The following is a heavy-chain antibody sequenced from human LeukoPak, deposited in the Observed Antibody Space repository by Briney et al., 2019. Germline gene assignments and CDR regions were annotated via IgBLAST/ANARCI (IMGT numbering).Heavy chain of an antibody. D-gene: IGHD2-2*01. V-gene: IGHV4-59*01. Sequence: SETLSLTCTVSGGSISSYYWSWIRQPPGKGLEWIGYIYYSGSTNYNPSLKSRVTISVDTSKNQFSLKLSSVTAADTAVYYCARSGYCSSTSCYEYVGYYYYYMDVWGKGTTVTVSS. J-gene: IGHJ6*03. CDR3: ARSGYCSSTSCYEYVGYYYYYMDV. CDR1: GGSISSYY. CDR2: IYYSGST.